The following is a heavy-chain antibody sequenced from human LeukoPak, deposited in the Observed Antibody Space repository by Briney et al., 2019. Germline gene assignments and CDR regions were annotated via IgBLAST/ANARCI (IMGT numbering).Heavy chain of an antibody. CDR1: GGSISSYY. CDR2: IYYSGST. D-gene: IGHD3-22*01. Sequence: SETLSLTCTVSGGSISSYYWSWIRQPPGKGLEWIGYIYYSGSTNYNPSLKSRVTLSVDTSKNQFSLKLSSVTAADTAVYYCARCPLLYDSSGYANYYYYYMDVWGKGTTVTVSS. V-gene: IGHV4-59*01. J-gene: IGHJ6*03. CDR3: ARCPLLYDSSGYANYYYYYMDV.